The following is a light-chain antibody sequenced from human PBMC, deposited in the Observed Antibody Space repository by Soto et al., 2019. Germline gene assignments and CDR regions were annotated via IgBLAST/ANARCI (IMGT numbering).Light chain of an antibody. Sequence: IQLTQSPSSLSASVGDRVTLTCRASQGIINYLAWYQQKPGKAPKLLIYGASTLQSGVPSRFGGSGSGTDFTLTVSSLQPEDFATYYCQQLCMYPPTFGPGTKLDIK. CDR1: QGIINY. V-gene: IGKV1-9*01. J-gene: IGKJ3*01. CDR3: QQLCMYPPT. CDR2: GAS.